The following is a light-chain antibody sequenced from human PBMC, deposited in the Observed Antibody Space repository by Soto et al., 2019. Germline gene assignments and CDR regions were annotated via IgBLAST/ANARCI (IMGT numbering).Light chain of an antibody. V-gene: IGKV3-20*01. J-gene: IGKJ3*01. CDR1: QSVSSSY. CDR2: GAS. Sequence: EIVLTQSPGTLSLSPGERATLSCRASQSVSSSYLAWYQQKPGQAPRLLIYGASSRATGIPDRSSGSGSGTDFTLTISRLEPEDFAVYYCQQYGSSPQITFGPGTKVDIK. CDR3: QQYGSSPQIT.